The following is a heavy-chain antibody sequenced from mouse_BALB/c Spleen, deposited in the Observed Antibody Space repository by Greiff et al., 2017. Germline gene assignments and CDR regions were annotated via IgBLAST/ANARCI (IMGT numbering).Heavy chain of an antibody. D-gene: IGHD2-4*01. CDR3: ARKDYDYAWFAY. Sequence: QVQLKESGAELAKPGASVKMSCKASGYTFTSYWMHWVKQRPGQGLEWIGYINPSTGYTEYNQKFKDKATLTADKSSSTAYMQLSSLTSEDSAVYYCARKDYDYAWFAYWGQGTLVTVSA. CDR2: INPSTGYT. J-gene: IGHJ3*01. CDR1: GYTFTSYW. V-gene: IGHV1-7*01.